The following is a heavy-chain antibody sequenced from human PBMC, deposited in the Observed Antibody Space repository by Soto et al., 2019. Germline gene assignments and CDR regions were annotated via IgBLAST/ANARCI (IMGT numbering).Heavy chain of an antibody. V-gene: IGHV3-23*01. J-gene: IGHJ4*02. CDR3: ARSLFLASTDTEPFDY. Sequence: EVQLLESGGGLVQPGGSVVLSCAASGFTFTSYAMSWVRQAPGKGLEWVSSISGGGNDAYYADSVKGRFTISRDNSKNTLYLHMNSLRADDTAVHYCARSLFLASTDTEPFDYWGQGTLVTVS. D-gene: IGHD1-1*01. CDR2: ISGGGNDA. CDR1: GFTFTSYA.